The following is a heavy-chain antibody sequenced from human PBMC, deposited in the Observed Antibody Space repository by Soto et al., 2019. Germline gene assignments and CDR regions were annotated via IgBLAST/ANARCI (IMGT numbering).Heavy chain of an antibody. J-gene: IGHJ6*02. CDR1: GDSVPSNSAA. Sequence: PSQTLSLTCVISGDSVPSNSAAWNWIRQSPSRGLEWLGRTYYRSKWYNDYAVSVKSRITINPDTSKNQFSLQLNSVTPEDTAVYYCARGQGRDQTIFGVVKLYYYGMDVWGQGTTVTVSS. V-gene: IGHV6-1*01. D-gene: IGHD3-3*01. CDR2: TYYRSKWYN. CDR3: ARGQGRDQTIFGVVKLYYYGMDV.